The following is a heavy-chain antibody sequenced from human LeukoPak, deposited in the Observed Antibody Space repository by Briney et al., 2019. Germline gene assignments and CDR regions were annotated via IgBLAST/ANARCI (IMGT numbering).Heavy chain of an antibody. J-gene: IGHJ4*02. CDR2: TKQDGSEK. CDR1: GFTFSTYW. Sequence: LPGGSLRLSCAASGFTFSTYWMSWVRQAPGKGLEWVANTKQDGSEKYYVDSVKGRFTISRDNAKNSLYLQMNSLRAEDTAVYYCARARHLYSGSSNDYWGQGTLVTVSS. CDR3: ARARHLYSGSSNDY. V-gene: IGHV3-7*01. D-gene: IGHD1-26*01.